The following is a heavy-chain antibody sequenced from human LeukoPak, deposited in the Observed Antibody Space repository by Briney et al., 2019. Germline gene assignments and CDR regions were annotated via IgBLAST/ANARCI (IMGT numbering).Heavy chain of an antibody. V-gene: IGHV3-30*18. D-gene: IGHD3-3*01. CDR3: AKDLGGSGDFWSGYYDYYFYGMDV. Sequence: GGSLRLSCAASGFIFSGYGMHWVRQAPGKGLEWVAVISYDGNYKYYADSVKGRFTISRDNSKNTLHLQMISLRAEDTAVYYCAKDLGGSGDFWSGYYDYYFYGMDVWGQGTTVTVSS. J-gene: IGHJ6*02. CDR2: ISYDGNYK. CDR1: GFIFSGYG.